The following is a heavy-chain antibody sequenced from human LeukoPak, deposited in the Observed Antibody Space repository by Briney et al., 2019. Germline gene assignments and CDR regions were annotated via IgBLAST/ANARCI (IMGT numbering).Heavy chain of an antibody. CDR3: ARDRYYYDSSGYSNWFDP. Sequence: SETLSLTCTVFGGSISSYYWSWIRQPAGKGLEWIGRIYTSGTTNYNPSLKSRVTISVDTSKNQFSLKLSSVTAADTAVYYCARDRYYYDSSGYSNWFDPWGQGTLVTVSS. CDR2: IYTSGTT. J-gene: IGHJ5*02. V-gene: IGHV4-4*07. D-gene: IGHD3-22*01. CDR1: GGSISSYY.